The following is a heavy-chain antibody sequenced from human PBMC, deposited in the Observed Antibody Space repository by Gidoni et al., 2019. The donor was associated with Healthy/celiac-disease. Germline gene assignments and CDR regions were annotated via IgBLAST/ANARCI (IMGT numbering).Heavy chain of an antibody. V-gene: IGHV4-59*01. D-gene: IGHD1-20*01. CDR3: ARTITGNNPSPRFDY. Sequence: QVQLQESGPGLVKPSETLSLTCTVSGGSISSYYWSWIRQPPGKGLEWIGYIYYSGSTNYNPSLKSRVTISVDTSKNQFSLKLSSVTAADTAVYYCARTITGNNPSPRFDYWGQGTLVTVSS. CDR1: GGSISSYY. CDR2: IYYSGST. J-gene: IGHJ4*02.